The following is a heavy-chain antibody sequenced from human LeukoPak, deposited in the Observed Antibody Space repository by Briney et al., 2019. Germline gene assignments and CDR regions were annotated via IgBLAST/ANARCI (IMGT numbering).Heavy chain of an antibody. D-gene: IGHD4-17*01. Sequence: PGGSLRLSCAASGFTFSSYAMSWVRQAPGKGLEWVSAISGSGGSTYYADSVKGRFTISRDNSKNTLYLQMNSLRAEDTAVYYCARARRYDYGDYSLDYWGQGTLVTVST. J-gene: IGHJ4*02. CDR1: GFTFSSYA. V-gene: IGHV3-23*01. CDR3: ARARRYDYGDYSLDY. CDR2: ISGSGGST.